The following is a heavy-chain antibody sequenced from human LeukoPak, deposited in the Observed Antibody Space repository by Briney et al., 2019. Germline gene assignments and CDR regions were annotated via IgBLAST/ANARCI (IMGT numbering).Heavy chain of an antibody. CDR1: GFTFSSYG. J-gene: IGHJ4*02. D-gene: IGHD5-12*01. V-gene: IGHV3-33*01. CDR2: IWYDGSNK. CDR3: ARESYSGYEGFDY. Sequence: GGSLRLSCAASGFTFSSYGMHRVRQAPGKGLEWVAVIWYDGSNKYYADSVKGRFTISRDNSKNTLYLQMNSLRAEDTAVYYCARESYSGYEGFDYWGQGTLVTVSS.